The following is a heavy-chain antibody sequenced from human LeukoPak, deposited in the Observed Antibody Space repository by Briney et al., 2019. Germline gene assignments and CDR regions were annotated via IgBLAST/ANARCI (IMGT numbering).Heavy chain of an antibody. Sequence: PGGSLRLSCAASGFTFDDYAMHWVRHAPGKGLEWVSGISWNSGSIGYADSVKGRFTISRDNAKNSLYLQMNSLRAEDTALYYCAKDNGEYYYGMDVWGQGTTVTVSS. J-gene: IGHJ6*02. CDR2: ISWNSGSI. CDR1: GFTFDDYA. D-gene: IGHD3-10*01. CDR3: AKDNGEYYYGMDV. V-gene: IGHV3-9*01.